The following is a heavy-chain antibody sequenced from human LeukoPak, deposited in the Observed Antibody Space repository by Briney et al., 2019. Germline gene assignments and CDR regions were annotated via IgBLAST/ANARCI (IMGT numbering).Heavy chain of an antibody. CDR2: IRGDDYT. CDR3: AKGRLDPNLVLHY. Sequence: PGGSLRPSCAASGFTFSTYAMSWVRQAPGKGLEWVSTIRGDDYTYYADSVKGRFTISRDNPKNTLSLQMDSLRTEDTALYYCAKGRLDPNLVLHYWGQGTLVTVSS. CDR1: GFTFSTYA. V-gene: IGHV3-23*01. J-gene: IGHJ4*02. D-gene: IGHD2-8*02.